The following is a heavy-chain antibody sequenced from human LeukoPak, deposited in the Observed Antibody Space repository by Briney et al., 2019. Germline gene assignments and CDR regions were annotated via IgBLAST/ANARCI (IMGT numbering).Heavy chain of an antibody. D-gene: IGHD5-12*01. CDR3: ARGARYSGYEGPYFDY. Sequence: SETLSLTCTVSGDSISSYYWSWLRQPPGKGLEWIGCIYYSGSTNYNPSLKSRITISVDTSKNQFSLKLSSVTAADTAVYYCARGARYSGYEGPYFDYWGQGTLVTVSS. CDR2: IYYSGST. V-gene: IGHV4-59*01. J-gene: IGHJ4*02. CDR1: GDSISSYY.